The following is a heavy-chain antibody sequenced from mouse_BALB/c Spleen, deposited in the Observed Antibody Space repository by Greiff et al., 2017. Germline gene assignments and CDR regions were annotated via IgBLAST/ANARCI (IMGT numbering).Heavy chain of an antibody. CDR3: GRIDAMDY. CDR2: INPYNGDT. CDR1: GYSFNGYF. V-gene: IGHV1-37*01. Sequence: VQLQQSGPELVKPGASVKISCKASGYSFNGYFMNWVKQSHGESLEWIGRINPYNGDTFYNQKFKGKATLTVDKSSSTAHMELLSLTSEDSAVYYCGRIDAMDYWGQGTSVTVSS. J-gene: IGHJ4*01.